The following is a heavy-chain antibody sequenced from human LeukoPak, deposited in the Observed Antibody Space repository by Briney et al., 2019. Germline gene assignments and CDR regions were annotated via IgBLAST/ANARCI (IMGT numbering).Heavy chain of an antibody. D-gene: IGHD2-21*02. V-gene: IGHV3-30*18. Sequence: GRSLRLSCAASGFSFSSYGMHCVRQTPGKGLEWVAVMSFDGSNIYYGDSVKGRFTISRDNSKNTLYLQMNSLRVEDTALYYCAKVTPGSTARKSGLDFWGQGTLVTVSS. CDR1: GFSFSSYG. J-gene: IGHJ4*02. CDR3: AKVTPGSTARKSGLDF. CDR2: MSFDGSNI.